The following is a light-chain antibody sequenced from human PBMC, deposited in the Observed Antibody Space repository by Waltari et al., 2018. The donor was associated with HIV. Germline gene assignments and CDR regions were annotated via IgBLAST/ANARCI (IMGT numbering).Light chain of an antibody. J-gene: IGLJ3*02. CDR2: RNN. Sequence: QSVLTQPPSASGTPGQRVTISCSGSSSNIGSNHVYWYHQLPGTTPKLLIYRNNQRPSGVPARFSGSKSGASASLAISGLRSEDEADYYCAAWDDSLIGLVFGGGTKLTVL. CDR3: AAWDDSLIGLV. V-gene: IGLV1-47*01. CDR1: SSNIGSNH.